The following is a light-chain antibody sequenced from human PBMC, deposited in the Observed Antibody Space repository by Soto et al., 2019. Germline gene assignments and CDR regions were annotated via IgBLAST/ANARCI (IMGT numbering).Light chain of an antibody. CDR3: QQVNAYPWT. Sequence: DIQLTQSPSFLSASVGDRVTITCRASQGIGRYLAWYQQKPGKAPKLLIYAASTLQSGDPSRFSGSGSGTKFTLTISSLQPEDFASYYCQQVNAYPWTLGQGTKVEIE. CDR2: AAS. V-gene: IGKV1-9*01. CDR1: QGIGRY. J-gene: IGKJ1*01.